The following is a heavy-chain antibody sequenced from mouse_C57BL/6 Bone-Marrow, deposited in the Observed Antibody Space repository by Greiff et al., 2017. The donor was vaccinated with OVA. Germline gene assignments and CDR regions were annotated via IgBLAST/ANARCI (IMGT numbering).Heavy chain of an antibody. V-gene: IGHV1-59*01. CDR1: GYTFTSYW. J-gene: IGHJ3*01. CDR2: IDPSDSYT. D-gene: IGHD2-3*01. Sequence: QVQLQQPGAELVRPGTSVKLSCKASGYTFTSYWMHWVKQRPGQGLEWIGVIDPSDSYTTYNQKFKGKATLTVDTSSSTAYMQLSSLTSEDSAVYYCARDGYHSAWFAYWGQGTLVTVSA. CDR3: ARDGYHSAWFAY.